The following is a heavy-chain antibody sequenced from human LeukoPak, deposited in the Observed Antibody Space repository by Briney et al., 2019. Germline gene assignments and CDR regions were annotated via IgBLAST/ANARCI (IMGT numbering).Heavy chain of an antibody. D-gene: IGHD5-18*01. CDR1: GFTFSSYS. CDR2: ISSSSSTI. V-gene: IGHV3-48*01. Sequence: GGSLRLSCAATGFTFSSYSMNWVRKAPGKVLEWVSYISSSSSTIYYADSVKGRFTISRDNAKNSLYLQMNSLRAEDTAVYYCARDEYSYGSTWGQGTLVTVS. CDR3: ARDEYSYGST. J-gene: IGHJ5*02.